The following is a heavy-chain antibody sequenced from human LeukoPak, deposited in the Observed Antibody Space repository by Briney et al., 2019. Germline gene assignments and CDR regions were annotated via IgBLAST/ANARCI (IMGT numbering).Heavy chain of an antibody. Sequence: SQTLSLTCTVSGGSISSGSYYWSWIRQPPGKGLEWIGRIYTSGSTNYNPSLKSRVTISVDTSKNQFSLKLSSVTAADTAVYYCARGPTYCSSSSCLQGEWGQGTLVTVSS. J-gene: IGHJ4*02. CDR1: GGSISSGSYY. V-gene: IGHV4-61*02. CDR2: IYTSGST. CDR3: ARGPTYCSSSSCLQGE. D-gene: IGHD2-15*01.